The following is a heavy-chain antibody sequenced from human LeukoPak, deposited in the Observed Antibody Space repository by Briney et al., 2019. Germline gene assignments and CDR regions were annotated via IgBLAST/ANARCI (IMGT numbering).Heavy chain of an antibody. J-gene: IGHJ4*02. CDR3: ARAIGATYYFDY. CDR1: GYIFTSYG. V-gene: IGHV1-18*01. D-gene: IGHD1-1*01. CDR2: ISGYNGHT. Sequence: RASVKVSCKASGYIFTSYGISWVRQAPGQGLEWMGWISGYNGHTKYAQKLQGRVTMTTDTSTSTAYMDLRSLRSDDTAVYYCARAIGATYYFDYWGQGTLVTVSS.